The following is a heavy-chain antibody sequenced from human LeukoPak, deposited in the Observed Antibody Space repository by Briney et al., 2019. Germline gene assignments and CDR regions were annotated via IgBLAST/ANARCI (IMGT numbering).Heavy chain of an antibody. Sequence: GGSLRLSCAASGFTFSSYWMSWVRQAPGKGLEWVANIKQDGSEKYYVDSVKGRFTISRDNAKNSLYLQMNSLRAEDTAVYYCARDNTDLYCSSTSCYWRWFDPWGQGTLVTVSS. D-gene: IGHD2-2*01. CDR1: GFTFSSYW. CDR3: ARDNTDLYCSSTSCYWRWFDP. V-gene: IGHV3-7*03. J-gene: IGHJ5*02. CDR2: IKQDGSEK.